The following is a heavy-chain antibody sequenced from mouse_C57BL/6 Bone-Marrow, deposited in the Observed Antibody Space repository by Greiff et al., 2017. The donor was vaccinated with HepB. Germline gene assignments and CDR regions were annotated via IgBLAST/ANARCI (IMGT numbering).Heavy chain of an antibody. J-gene: IGHJ4*01. V-gene: IGHV1-82*01. CDR3: ARRENDYDYSCAMDY. D-gene: IGHD2-4*01. CDR2: IYPGSGST. Sequence: VQLQQSGPELVKPGASVKISCKASGYAFSSSWMNWVKQRPGKGLEWIGRIYPGSGSTNYNEKFKSKATLTVDTSSSTAYMQLRSLTSEDSAVYYCARRENDYDYSCAMDYWGQGTSVTVSS. CDR1: GYAFSSSW.